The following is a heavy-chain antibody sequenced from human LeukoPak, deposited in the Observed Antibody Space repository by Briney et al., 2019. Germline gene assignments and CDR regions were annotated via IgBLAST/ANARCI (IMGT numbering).Heavy chain of an antibody. D-gene: IGHD6-13*01. V-gene: IGHV3-48*03. CDR2: ISSSGNTT. Sequence: GGSLRLSCAASGFTFSSYEMNWVRQAPGKGLEWVSYISSSGNTTYHADSVKGRFTISRDNAKNSLYLQMSSLRAEDTAVYYCARDGGSSWYFDYWGQGTLVTVSS. J-gene: IGHJ4*02. CDR3: ARDGGSSWYFDY. CDR1: GFTFSSYE.